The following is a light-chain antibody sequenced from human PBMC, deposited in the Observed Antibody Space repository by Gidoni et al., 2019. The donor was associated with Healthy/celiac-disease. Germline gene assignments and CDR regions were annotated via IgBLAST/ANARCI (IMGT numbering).Light chain of an antibody. V-gene: IGLV1-40*01. CDR3: QAYGSSLSGSRV. Sequence: SVSGAPGQRVTISCTGSSSNIGAGYDVHWYQQLPGTAPKLLIYGNSNRPSVVPDRFSGSNSGTSASLAITGLQAEDEADYYCQAYGSSLSGSRVFGGGTKLTVL. CDR1: SSNIGAGYD. CDR2: GNS. J-gene: IGLJ2*01.